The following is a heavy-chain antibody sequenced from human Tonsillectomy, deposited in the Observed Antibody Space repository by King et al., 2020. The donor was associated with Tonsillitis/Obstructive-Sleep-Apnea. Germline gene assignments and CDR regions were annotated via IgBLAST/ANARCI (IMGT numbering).Heavy chain of an antibody. D-gene: IGHD2-2*01. V-gene: IGHV4-59*01. J-gene: IGHJ6*03. CDR1: GGSISRYY. Sequence: QLQESGPGLVKPSETLSLTCTVSGGSISRYYWSWIRQPPGKGLEWIVYIFYSGCTNYNPSLKSRVTISVDTSKNQFSLKLSSVTAADTAVYYFARDHCSSTSCYGNYYYMDVWGKGTTVTVSS. CDR2: IFYSGCT. CDR3: ARDHCSSTSCYGNYYYMDV.